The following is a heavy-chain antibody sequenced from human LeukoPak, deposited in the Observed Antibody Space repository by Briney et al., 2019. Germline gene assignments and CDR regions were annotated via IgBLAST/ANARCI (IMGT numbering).Heavy chain of an antibody. J-gene: IGHJ4*02. D-gene: IGHD4-17*01. CDR2: IRSKANSYAT. CDR1: GFTFSSYS. V-gene: IGHV3-73*01. CDR3: TSYGDYRTLDY. Sequence: GGSLRLSCAASGFTFSSYSMNWVRQASGKGLEWVGRIRSKANSYATAYAASVKGRFTISRDDSKNTAYLQMNSLKTEDTAVYYCTSYGDYRTLDYWGQGTLVTVSS.